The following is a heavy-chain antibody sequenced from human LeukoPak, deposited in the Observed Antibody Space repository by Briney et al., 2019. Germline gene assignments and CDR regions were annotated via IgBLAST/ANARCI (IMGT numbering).Heavy chain of an antibody. D-gene: IGHD3-22*01. Sequence: SETLSLTCAVYGGSFSGYYWSWIRQPPGKGLEWIGEINHSGSTNYNPSLKSRVTISVDTSKNQFSLKLSSVTAADTAVYYCARAGYYYDSSGYYLSSPFDYWGQGTLVTVSS. CDR1: GGSFSGYY. CDR2: INHSGST. V-gene: IGHV4-34*01. J-gene: IGHJ4*02. CDR3: ARAGYYYDSSGYYLSSPFDY.